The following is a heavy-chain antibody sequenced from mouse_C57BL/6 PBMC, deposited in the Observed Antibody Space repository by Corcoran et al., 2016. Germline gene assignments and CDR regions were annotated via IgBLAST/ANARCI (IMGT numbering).Heavy chain of an antibody. Sequence: DVQLQESGPGLVKPSQSLSLTCSVTGYSITSGYYWNWIRQFPGNKLEWMGYISYDGSNNYNPSLKNRISITRDTSKNQFFLKLNSVTTEDTAIYYCASYSNFDYWGQGTTLTVSS. CDR1: GYSITSGYY. J-gene: IGHJ2*01. CDR3: ASYSNFDY. V-gene: IGHV3-6*01. CDR2: ISYDGSN. D-gene: IGHD2-5*01.